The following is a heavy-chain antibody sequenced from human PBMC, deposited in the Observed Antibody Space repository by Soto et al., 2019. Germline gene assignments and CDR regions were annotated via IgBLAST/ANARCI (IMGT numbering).Heavy chain of an antibody. J-gene: IGHJ3*02. V-gene: IGHV1-18*04. CDR2: ISAYNGNT. CDR1: GYTFTSYG. D-gene: IGHD3-22*01. Sequence: ASVKVSCKASGYTFTSYGISWVRQAHGQGLEWMGWISAYNGNTNYAQKLQGRVTMTTDTSTSTAYMELRSLRSDDTAVYYCARGRWDDSSGYDAFDIWGQGTMVTVSS. CDR3: ARGRWDDSSGYDAFDI.